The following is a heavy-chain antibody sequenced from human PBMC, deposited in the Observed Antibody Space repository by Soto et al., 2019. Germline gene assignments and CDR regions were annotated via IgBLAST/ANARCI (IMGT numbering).Heavy chain of an antibody. Sequence: QVQLVQSGVEVKKPGASVKVSCKASGYTFISHGISWVRQAPGQGLEWMGWISGKNGNTNYAQKLQGRVTLTTDTPTITAYMELRSLRSDDTAVYYCARVSSSIVVVPDYGMDVWGQGTTVTVSS. CDR1: GYTFISHG. V-gene: IGHV1-18*04. J-gene: IGHJ6*02. CDR3: ARVSSSIVVVPDYGMDV. D-gene: IGHD2-15*01. CDR2: ISGKNGNT.